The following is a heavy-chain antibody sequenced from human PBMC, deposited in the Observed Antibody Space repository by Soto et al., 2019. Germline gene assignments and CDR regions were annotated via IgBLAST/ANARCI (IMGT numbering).Heavy chain of an antibody. J-gene: IGHJ6*02. D-gene: IGHD2-15*01. V-gene: IGHV3-33*01. Sequence: QVQLVESGGGVVQPGRSLRLSCAASGFTFSSYGMHWVRQAPGKGLEWVAVIWYDGSNKYYADSVKGRFTISRDNSKNTLYLQMNSLRAEDTAVYYCASSVVNPYYYGMDVWGQGTTVTVSS. CDR2: IWYDGSNK. CDR3: ASSVVNPYYYGMDV. CDR1: GFTFSSYG.